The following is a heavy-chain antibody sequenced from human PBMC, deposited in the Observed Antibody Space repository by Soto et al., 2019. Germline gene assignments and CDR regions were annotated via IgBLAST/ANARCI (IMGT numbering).Heavy chain of an antibody. Sequence: SVKVSFKASGGTFSSYGISWLRQAPGQGLEWMGRIIPFLGTTNYAQNFQDRLTVTADTSTNTAFMELSSLRSDDTAVYYCAREGYTSSSIHSFLDSWGQGTLVTVS. D-gene: IGHD6-6*01. CDR2: IIPFLGTT. V-gene: IGHV1-69*10. J-gene: IGHJ4*02. CDR3: AREGYTSSSIHSFLDS. CDR1: GGTFSSYG.